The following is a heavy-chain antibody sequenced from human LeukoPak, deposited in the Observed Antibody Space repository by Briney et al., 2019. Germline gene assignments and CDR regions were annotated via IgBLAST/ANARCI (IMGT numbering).Heavy chain of an antibody. D-gene: IGHD6-13*01. J-gene: IGHJ5*02. Sequence: GASVKVSCKASGYTFISYGISWVRQAPGQGLEWMGWISAYTNNTNYAQKLQGRVTMTMDTSTSTAYMELRSLRSDDTAVYYCTRDQSSSWPGDWFDPWGQGTLVTVSS. CDR1: GYTFISYG. CDR3: TRDQSSSWPGDWFDP. V-gene: IGHV1-18*04. CDR2: ISAYTNNT.